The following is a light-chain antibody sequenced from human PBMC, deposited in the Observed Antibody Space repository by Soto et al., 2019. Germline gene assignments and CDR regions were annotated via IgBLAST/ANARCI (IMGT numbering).Light chain of an antibody. Sequence: QSVLTQPASVSGSPGQLITISCTGTSSDVGSYNLVSWYQQLPGKAPKLIIYEVTERLSGVSNRFSGSKSGNTASLTISGLQTEDEAEYYCCSYAGNSTFVFGPGTKVTVL. J-gene: IGLJ1*01. CDR1: SSDVGSYNL. CDR3: CSYAGNSTFV. V-gene: IGLV2-23*02. CDR2: EVT.